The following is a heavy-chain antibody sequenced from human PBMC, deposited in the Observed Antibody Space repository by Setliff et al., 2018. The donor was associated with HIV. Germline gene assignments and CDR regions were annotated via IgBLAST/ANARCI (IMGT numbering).Heavy chain of an antibody. CDR3: ARGHCSGTNCYGVDYYGMDV. CDR2: MYYSEYT. Sequence: SETLSLTCAVYGGSFSGYYWSWIRQPPGKGLEWIGYMYYSEYTNYNPSLKSRVSMSVDKSKNQFSVKLTSVTAADTAVYYCARGHCSGTNCYGVDYYGMDVWGQGTTVTVSS. J-gene: IGHJ6*02. V-gene: IGHV4-59*12. D-gene: IGHD2-2*01. CDR1: GGSFSGYY.